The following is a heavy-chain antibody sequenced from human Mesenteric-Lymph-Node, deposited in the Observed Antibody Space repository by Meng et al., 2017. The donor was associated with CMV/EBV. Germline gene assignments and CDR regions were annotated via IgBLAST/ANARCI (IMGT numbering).Heavy chain of an antibody. CDR1: TFYRYG. CDR2: ISAYNGNT. CDR3: ARGSYYYASGNSNLEYFQH. D-gene: IGHD3-10*01. J-gene: IGHJ1*01. V-gene: IGHV1-18*01. Sequence: TFYRYGINWVRQAPGQGLEWMGWISAYNGNTKYAQKFQGRVTMTTDTSTRTAYMDLRSLRSDDTAVYYCARGSYYYASGNSNLEYFQHWGQGTLVTVSS.